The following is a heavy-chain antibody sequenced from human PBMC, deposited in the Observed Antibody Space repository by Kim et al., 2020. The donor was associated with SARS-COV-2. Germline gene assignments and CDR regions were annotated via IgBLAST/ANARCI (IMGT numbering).Heavy chain of an antibody. CDR2: INGGDGNT. CDR3: ASDGGGGGGSGY. J-gene: IGHJ1*01. Sequence: ASVKVSCKASGYTFTAYALHWVRQATGQRLEWMGRINGGDGNTRYSQKFQGRVTMTRDTSASTAYVELRGLRSEDTAVYYCASDGGGGGGSGYWGQGTLV. CDR1: GYTFTAYA. V-gene: IGHV1-3*01. D-gene: IGHD3-16*01.